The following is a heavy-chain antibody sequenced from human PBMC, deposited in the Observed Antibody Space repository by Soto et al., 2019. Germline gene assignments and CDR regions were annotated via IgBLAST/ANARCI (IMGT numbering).Heavy chain of an antibody. CDR1: GFTFSSYA. CDR3: AKVGEMVRGVIRYYYGMDV. CDR2: ISGSVCST. V-gene: IGHV3-23*01. Sequence: GGSLRLSCAASGFTFSSYAMSWVRQAPGKGLEWVSAISGSVCSTYYADSVKGRFTISRDNSKNTLYLQMNSLRAEDTAVYYCAKVGEMVRGVIRYYYGMDVWGQGTTVTVSS. J-gene: IGHJ6*02. D-gene: IGHD3-10*01.